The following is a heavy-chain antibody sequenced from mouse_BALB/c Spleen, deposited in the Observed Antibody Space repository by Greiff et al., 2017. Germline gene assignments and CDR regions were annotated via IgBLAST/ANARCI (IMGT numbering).Heavy chain of an antibody. J-gene: IGHJ3*01. CDR2: INPSNGGT. D-gene: IGHD1-1*01. Sequence: QVHVKQSGAELVKPGASVKLSCKASGYTFTSYYMYWVKQRPGQGLEWIGEINPSNGGTNFNEKFKSKATLTVDKSSSTAYMQLSSLTSEDSAVYYCTSPPLYYGSSLAWFAYWGQGTLVTVSA. CDR1: GYTFTSYY. CDR3: TSPPLYYGSSLAWFAY. V-gene: IGHV1S81*02.